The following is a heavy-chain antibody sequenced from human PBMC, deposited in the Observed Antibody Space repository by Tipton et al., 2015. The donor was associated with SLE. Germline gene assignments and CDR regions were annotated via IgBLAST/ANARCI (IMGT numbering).Heavy chain of an antibody. J-gene: IGHJ6*02. Sequence: SLRLSCAASGFTFSSYDMNWVRQAPGKGLEWISFISTSGGTIYYADSVKGRFTISRDNAKNSLYLQMNSLRAEDTAVYYCARRTSYYYYGMDVWGQGTTVTVSS. CDR1: GFTFSSYD. CDR3: ARRTSYYYYGMDV. CDR2: ISTSGGTI. D-gene: IGHD1-1*01. V-gene: IGHV3-48*03.